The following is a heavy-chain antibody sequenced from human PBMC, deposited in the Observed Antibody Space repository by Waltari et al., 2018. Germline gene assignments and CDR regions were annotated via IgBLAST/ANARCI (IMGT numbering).Heavy chain of an antibody. J-gene: IGHJ3*02. V-gene: IGHV3-30-3*01. CDR2: ISYDGSNK. CDR3: ARAAAANDDAFDI. CDR1: GFTFSSYA. Sequence: QVQLVESGGGVVQPGRSLRLSCAASGFTFSSYAMHWVRQAPGKGLEWVAVISYDGSNKYYADSVKGRFTISRDNSKNTLYLQMNSLRAEDTAVYYCARAAAANDDAFDIWGQGTMVTVSS. D-gene: IGHD2-15*01.